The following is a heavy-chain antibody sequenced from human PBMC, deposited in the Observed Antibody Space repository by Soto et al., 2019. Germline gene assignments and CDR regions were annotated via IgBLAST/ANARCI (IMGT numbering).Heavy chain of an antibody. CDR2: IYWNDDK. CDR3: AHRSMITFGGVIGEDAFDI. D-gene: IGHD3-16*02. V-gene: IGHV2-5*01. J-gene: IGHJ3*02. CDR1: GFSLSTSGVG. Sequence: QITLKESGPTLVKPTQTLTLTCTFSGFSLSTSGVGVGWIRQPPGKALEWLALIYWNDDKRYSPSLKSRLTITKDTSKNQVVLTITNMDPVDTATYYCAHRSMITFGGVIGEDAFDIWGQGTMVTVSS.